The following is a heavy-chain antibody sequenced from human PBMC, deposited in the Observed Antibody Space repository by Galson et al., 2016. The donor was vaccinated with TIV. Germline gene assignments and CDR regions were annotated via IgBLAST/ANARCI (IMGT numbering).Heavy chain of an antibody. CDR1: RYTFTSYD. J-gene: IGHJ4*02. D-gene: IGHD2-21*02. CDR2: ISPIDGDT. CDR3: ARGRVDIVAVPAAHPVYYCARITRGDSGYGFRGRMKAVDY. V-gene: IGHV1-2*02. Sequence: SVKVSCKASRYTFTSYDINWVRQVPGQGLEWMAWISPIDGDTNSAQKFRARVTMTRDTSIRTSYMELSALNFDDTAVYFCARGRVDIVAVPAAHPVYYCARITRGDSGYGFRGRMKAVDYWGPGIMVTVSS.